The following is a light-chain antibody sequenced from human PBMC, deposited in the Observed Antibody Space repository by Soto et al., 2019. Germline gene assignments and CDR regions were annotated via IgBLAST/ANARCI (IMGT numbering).Light chain of an antibody. J-gene: IGLJ2*01. Sequence: QLVLTQSPSASASLGASVKLTCTLSSGHSRYAIAWHQQQPEKGPRYLMKLDSDGSHTKGDAIPDRFSGSSSGAERYLAISSLQSEDEDDYYCQTWGTGIHVVFGGGTKLTVL. CDR2: LDSDGSH. CDR1: SGHSRYA. V-gene: IGLV4-69*01. CDR3: QTWGTGIHVV.